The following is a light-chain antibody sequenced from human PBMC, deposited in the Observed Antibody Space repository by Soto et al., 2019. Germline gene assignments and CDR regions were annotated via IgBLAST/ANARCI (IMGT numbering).Light chain of an antibody. CDR1: QSVTSSY. CDR3: QQYSSSFT. J-gene: IGKJ3*01. V-gene: IGKV3-20*01. CDR2: GAS. Sequence: EIVLTQSPGTLSLSPGERATLSCRASQSVTSSYLAWYQQKPGQAPRHLIYGASTRATGIPDRFSGSGSGTDFALIISRLEPEDFAVYFCQQYSSSFTVGPGTKLDIK.